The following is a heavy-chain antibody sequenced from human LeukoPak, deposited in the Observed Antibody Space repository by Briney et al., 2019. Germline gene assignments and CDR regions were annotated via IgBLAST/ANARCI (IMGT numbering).Heavy chain of an antibody. CDR3: AKANVLRYFDWLSFAIDY. Sequence: GGSLRLSCAASGFTVSSNYMGWVRPPPGRGREWVSGTSWNSGSIGYADSVKGRFTISRDNAKNSLYLQMNSLRAEDTALYYCAKANVLRYFDWLSFAIDYWGQGTLVTVSS. CDR2: TSWNSGSI. CDR1: GFTVSSNY. V-gene: IGHV3-9*01. D-gene: IGHD3-9*01. J-gene: IGHJ4*02.